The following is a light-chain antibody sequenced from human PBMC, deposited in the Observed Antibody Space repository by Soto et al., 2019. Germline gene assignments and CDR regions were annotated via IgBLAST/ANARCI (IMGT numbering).Light chain of an antibody. CDR1: SSDVDGYNY. Sequence: QSALTQPASVSGSPGQSITISCTGTSSDVDGYNYVSWYQQHPGKAPKLMIYDVSNRPSGVSNRFSGSKSGNTASLTISGLQAEDEADYYCSSYTRSSTLDVVFGGGIKLTVL. CDR2: DVS. CDR3: SSYTRSSTLDVV. V-gene: IGLV2-14*01. J-gene: IGLJ2*01.